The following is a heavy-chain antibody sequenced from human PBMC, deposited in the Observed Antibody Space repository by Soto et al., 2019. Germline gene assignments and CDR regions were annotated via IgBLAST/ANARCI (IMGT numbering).Heavy chain of an antibody. CDR3: ARDPGKIAARPDAHFDY. J-gene: IGHJ4*01. D-gene: IGHD6-6*01. Sequence: GGSLRLSCAASGFTFSSYSMNWVRQAPGKGLEWVSSISSSSSYIYYADSVKGRFTISRDNAKNSLYLQMNSLRAEDTAVYYCARDPGKIAARPDAHFDYWGLGTLVTVSS. CDR1: GFTFSSYS. CDR2: ISSSSSYI. V-gene: IGHV3-21*01.